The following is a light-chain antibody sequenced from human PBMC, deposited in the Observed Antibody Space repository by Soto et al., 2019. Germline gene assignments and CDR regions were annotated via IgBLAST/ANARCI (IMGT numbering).Light chain of an antibody. V-gene: IGKV1-39*01. J-gene: IGKJ1*01. CDR1: QSIRSY. CDR3: QQSYSTTWT. CDR2: AAS. Sequence: DIQMTQSPSSLSASVGDRVTITCRASQSIRSYLNWYQQKRGKAPKLXIYAASSLQSGVRSRFSGSGSGTDFTLTISSLQPEDFATYYCQQSYSTTWTFGQGTKVDIK.